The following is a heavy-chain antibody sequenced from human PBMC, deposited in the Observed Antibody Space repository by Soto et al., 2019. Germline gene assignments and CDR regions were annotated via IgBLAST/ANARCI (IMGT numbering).Heavy chain of an antibody. CDR2: IYYSGST. D-gene: IGHD3-3*01. CDR1: GGSISSSSYY. Sequence: SETLSLTCTVSGGSISSSSYYWGWIRQPPGKGLEWIGSIYYSGSTYYNPSLKSRVTISVDTSKNQFSLKLSSVTAADTAVYYCARQRGYDFWSGYDWFDPWGQGTLVTVSS. CDR3: ARQRGYDFWSGYDWFDP. V-gene: IGHV4-39*01. J-gene: IGHJ5*02.